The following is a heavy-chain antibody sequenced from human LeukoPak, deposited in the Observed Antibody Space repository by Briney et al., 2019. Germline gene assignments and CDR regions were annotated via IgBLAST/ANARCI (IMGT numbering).Heavy chain of an antibody. Sequence: SETLSLTCAVYGESFSSYYWSWIRQPPGKGLEWIGEISHSGSTNYDPSLKSRVTISGDTSKNQFSLRLSSVTAADTAVYYCARASYSYDINGWVPFDYWGQGTLVTVSS. CDR1: GESFSSYY. CDR3: ARASYSYDINGWVPFDY. J-gene: IGHJ4*02. CDR2: ISHSGST. V-gene: IGHV4-34*01. D-gene: IGHD3-22*01.